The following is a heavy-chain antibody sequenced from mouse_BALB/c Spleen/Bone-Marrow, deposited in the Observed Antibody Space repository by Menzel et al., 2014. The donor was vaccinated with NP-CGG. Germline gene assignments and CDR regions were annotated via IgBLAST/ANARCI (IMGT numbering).Heavy chain of an antibody. CDR3: ARRRAFITTVVDYFDV. CDR2: IYPGDGDS. V-gene: IGHV1-82*01. CDR1: GYVFSNSW. J-gene: IGHJ1*01. D-gene: IGHD1-1*01. Sequence: QVQLKESGPELVKPGASVKISCKASGYVFSNSWMNWVKQRPGEGLEWTGRIYPGDGDSNYNGKFKGKATLTADNSSSTAYLQLSSLTSVDSAVYFCARRRAFITTVVDYFDVWGAGTTVTVSS.